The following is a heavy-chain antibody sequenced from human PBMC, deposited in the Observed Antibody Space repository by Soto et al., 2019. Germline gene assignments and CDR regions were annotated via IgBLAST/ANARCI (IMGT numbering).Heavy chain of an antibody. V-gene: IGHV4-61*01. Sequence: QVQLQESGPGLVKPSETLSLTCTVSGGSVSSGSYYWSWIRQPPGKGLEWIGYIYSSGSTSYNPSLKSRVTNSVDTSKNQFSLKLSSVTAADTAGYYCARAGDGYNYWGQGTLVTVSS. CDR1: GGSVSSGSYY. CDR3: ARAGDGYNY. D-gene: IGHD5-12*01. CDR2: IYSSGST. J-gene: IGHJ4*02.